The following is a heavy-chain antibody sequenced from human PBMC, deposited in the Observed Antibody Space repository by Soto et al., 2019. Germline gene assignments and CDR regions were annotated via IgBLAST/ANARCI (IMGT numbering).Heavy chain of an antibody. CDR2: ISGQIAKT. D-gene: IGHD1-26*01. J-gene: IGHJ4*02. CDR1: GYSFHNFG. V-gene: IGHV1-18*04. CDR3: ARGPPSGSFSLTPRY. Sequence: QVQLVQSGPEVKKPGASVKVSCKASGYSFHNFGIIWVRQAPGQGLEWMGWISGQIAKTSYAQKFQGKVTMTTDTSTSTAYMELNTLTYDDTAMYYCARGPPSGSFSLTPRYWGQGTLVTVSS.